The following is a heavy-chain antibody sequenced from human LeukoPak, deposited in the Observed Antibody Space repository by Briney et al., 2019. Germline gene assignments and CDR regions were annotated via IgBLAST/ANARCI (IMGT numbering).Heavy chain of an antibody. CDR3: ARDHGYSSDY. J-gene: IGHJ4*02. D-gene: IGHD5-18*01. V-gene: IGHV3-30*19. CDR1: GFTFSSYG. Sequence: PGGSLRLSCAASGFTFSSYGVHWVRQAPGKGLEWVAVISYDGSSKYYADSVKGRFPISRDNSKNTLYLQMNSLIAEDTAVYYCARDHGYSSDYWGQGTPVTVSS. CDR2: ISYDGSSK.